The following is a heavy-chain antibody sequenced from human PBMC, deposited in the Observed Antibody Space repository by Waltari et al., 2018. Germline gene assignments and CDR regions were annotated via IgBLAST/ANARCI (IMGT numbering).Heavy chain of an antibody. CDR2: RKYDGSAT. D-gene: IGHD2-2*01. CDR3: ARGSTGYVRVWDC. J-gene: IGHJ4*02. Sequence: EVQLMESGGGLVQPGGSLRLSCAASGFSFSAYWMTWVRQAPGEGLGWVDNRKYDGSATYHVDSVNGRFTISRDNAKNSLYLQMNDVSADDTAIYYCARGSTGYVRVWDCWGQGTVVTVSS. CDR1: GFSFSAYW. V-gene: IGHV3-7*03.